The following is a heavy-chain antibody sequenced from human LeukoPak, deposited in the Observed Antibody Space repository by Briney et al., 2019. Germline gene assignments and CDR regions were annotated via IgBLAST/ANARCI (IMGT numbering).Heavy chain of an antibody. D-gene: IGHD2-15*01. Sequence: SETLSLTCTVSGVSTYSSTYYWAWIRQPPGKGLEFIGSIYYNEDTFQNPSLKSRLTISVDTSANQFSLRLSSVTAADTAVYYCARQLAAGNDGFDVWGQGTMVTVFS. CDR3: ARQLAAGNDGFDV. CDR2: IYYNEDT. V-gene: IGHV4-39*01. J-gene: IGHJ3*01. CDR1: GVSTYSSTYY.